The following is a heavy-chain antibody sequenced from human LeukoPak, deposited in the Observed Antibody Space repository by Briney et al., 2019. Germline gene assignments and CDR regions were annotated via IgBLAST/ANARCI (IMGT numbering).Heavy chain of an antibody. V-gene: IGHV1-2*02. CDR1: GYTFTGYY. J-gene: IGHJ4*02. CDR3: ARAAQTMVRAEGY. CDR2: INPNSGGT. Sequence: ASVKVSCKASGYTFTGYYMHWVRQAPGQGLEWMGWINPNSGGTNYAQKFQGRVTMTRDTSISTAYMELSRLRSDDTAVCYCARAAQTMVRAEGYWGQGTLVTVSS. D-gene: IGHD3-10*01.